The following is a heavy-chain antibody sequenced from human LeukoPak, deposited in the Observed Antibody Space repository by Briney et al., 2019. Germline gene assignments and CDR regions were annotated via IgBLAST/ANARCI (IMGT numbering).Heavy chain of an antibody. J-gene: IGHJ4*02. CDR3: ATPYTSGWSLYFDN. Sequence: PGGSLRLSCEASGFTFSSYSMNWVRQAPGKGLEWVSYISSSSSTIYYADSVKGRFTISRDNAKNSLYLQMNSLRAEDTAVYYCATPYTSGWSLYFDNWGQGTLVTVSS. CDR2: ISSSSSTI. D-gene: IGHD6-19*01. V-gene: IGHV3-48*01. CDR1: GFTFSSYS.